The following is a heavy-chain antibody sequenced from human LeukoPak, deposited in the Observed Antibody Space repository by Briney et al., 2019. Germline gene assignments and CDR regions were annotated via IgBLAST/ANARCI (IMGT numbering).Heavy chain of an antibody. D-gene: IGHD2-15*01. J-gene: IGHJ6*03. V-gene: IGHV1-2*02. CDR1: GYTFTGYY. CDR3: ARGDCSGGSCYAAVGYYYYYMDV. CDR2: INPNSGGT. Sequence: GASVKVSCKASGYTFTGYYMHWVRQAPGQGLEWMGWINPNSGGTNYAQKFQGRVTMTRDTSISTAYMELSRLRSDDTAVYYCARGDCSGGSCYAAVGYYYYYMDVWGKGTTVTISS.